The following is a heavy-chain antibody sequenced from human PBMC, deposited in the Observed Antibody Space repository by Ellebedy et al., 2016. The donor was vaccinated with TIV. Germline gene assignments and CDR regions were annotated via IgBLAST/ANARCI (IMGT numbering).Heavy chain of an antibody. CDR1: GGSISSGSYY. V-gene: IGHV4-39*07. Sequence: SETLSLTXTVSGGSISSGSYYWGWIRQPPGKGLEWIGSIYYSGSTYYNPSLKSRVTISVDTSKNQFSLNLNSMTAADTAVYYCARGLEHWGQGTLVTVSS. J-gene: IGHJ4*02. CDR3: ARGLEH. CDR2: IYYSGST.